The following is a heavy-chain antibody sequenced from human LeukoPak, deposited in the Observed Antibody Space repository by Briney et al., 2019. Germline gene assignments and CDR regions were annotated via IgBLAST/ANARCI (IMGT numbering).Heavy chain of an antibody. J-gene: IGHJ3*02. V-gene: IGHV4-59*08. D-gene: IGHD6-19*01. CDR3: ARFERYSSGWPLVNRDAFDI. CDR1: GGSISSYY. CDR2: IYYSGST. Sequence: SETLSLTCTVSGGSISSYYWSWIRQPPGKGLEWIGYIYYSGSTNYNPSLKSRVTISVDTSKNQFSLKLSSVTAADTAVYHCARFERYSSGWPLVNRDAFDIWGQGTMVTVSS.